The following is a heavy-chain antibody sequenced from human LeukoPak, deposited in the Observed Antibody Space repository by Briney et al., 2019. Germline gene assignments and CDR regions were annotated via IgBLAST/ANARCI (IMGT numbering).Heavy chain of an antibody. CDR3: ARDLHVLRYFDWSFDY. J-gene: IGHJ4*02. CDR2: ISSSSSTI. D-gene: IGHD3-9*01. V-gene: IGHV3-48*04. CDR1: GFTFSSYS. Sequence: PGGSLRLSCAASGFTFSSYSMNWVRQAPGKGLEWVSYISSSSSTIYYADSVKGRFTISRDNAKNSLYLQMNSLRAEDTAVYYCARDLHVLRYFDWSFDYWGQGTLVTVSS.